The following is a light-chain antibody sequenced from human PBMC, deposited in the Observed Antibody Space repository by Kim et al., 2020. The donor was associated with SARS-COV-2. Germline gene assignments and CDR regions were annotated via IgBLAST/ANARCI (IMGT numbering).Light chain of an antibody. V-gene: IGLV2-14*03. CDR2: DVT. CDR1: SSDY. Sequence: SGSPGPSITLTRPGTSSDYVSWYQQHPGKAPKLIIYDVTKRPSGVSSRFSGSKSGSSASLTISGLQGEDEAGYHCSSYTTSSPYVIFGGGTQLTVL. CDR3: SSYTTSSPYVI. J-gene: IGLJ2*01.